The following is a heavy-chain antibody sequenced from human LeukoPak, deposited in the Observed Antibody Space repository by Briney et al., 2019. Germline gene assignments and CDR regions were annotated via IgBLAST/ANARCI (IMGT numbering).Heavy chain of an antibody. Sequence: PGGSLRLSCAASGFTVSSNEMTWVRQAPGKGLEWVSYLSGGSTYYADSGKGRFTLSRDNSKNTLHLQMNSLRAEDTAVYYCARETRGSYYDYFDYWGQGILVTVSS. CDR2: LSGGST. V-gene: IGHV3-38-3*01. D-gene: IGHD1-26*01. J-gene: IGHJ4*02. CDR3: ARETRGSYYDYFDY. CDR1: GFTVSSNE.